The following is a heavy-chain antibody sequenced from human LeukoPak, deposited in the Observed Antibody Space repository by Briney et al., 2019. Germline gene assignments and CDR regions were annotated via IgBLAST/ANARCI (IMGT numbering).Heavy chain of an antibody. D-gene: IGHD2-15*01. Sequence: GGSLRLSCATSGFTFTIFGINWVRQAPGKGPEWVSYIDARAGITYYADSVQGRFTICRDNAKESVFLQMNSLRAEDTAVYDCARDADPLSRGGSNSYLFDYWGQGTLVTVSS. CDR3: ARDADPLSRGGSNSYLFDY. CDR2: IDARAGIT. V-gene: IGHV3-48*01. J-gene: IGHJ4*02. CDR1: GFTFTIFG.